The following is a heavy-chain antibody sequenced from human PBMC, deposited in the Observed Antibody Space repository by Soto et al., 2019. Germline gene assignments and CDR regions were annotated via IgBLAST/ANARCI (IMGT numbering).Heavy chain of an antibody. V-gene: IGHV3-48*02. CDR2: ISSSSSTI. CDR1: GFTFSSYS. D-gene: IGHD3-10*01. Sequence: EVQLVESGGGLVQPGGSLRLSCAASGFTFSSYSMNWVRQAPGKGLEWVSYISSSSSTIYYADSVKGRFTISRDNSKNSLYLQMTSLRDEYTAVYYCARRAALWSVDYWGQGTLVTVSS. J-gene: IGHJ4*02. CDR3: ARRAALWSVDY.